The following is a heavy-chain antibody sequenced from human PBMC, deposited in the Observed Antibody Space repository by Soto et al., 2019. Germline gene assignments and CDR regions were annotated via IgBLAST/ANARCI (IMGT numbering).Heavy chain of an antibody. J-gene: IGHJ5*02. V-gene: IGHV1-8*01. CDR2: MNPISEKSKT. D-gene: IGHD5-12*01. Sequence: QPQLEQSGAELKKPGASVRVSCKASGYTFTSHDIIWVRQAAGQGLEWMGWMNPISEKSKTTYLPNFQGRVTMTTDTSTTTAYLELRSLRSDDTAVYYCARHHGPTTSENWFDPWGQGTLVTVSS. CDR1: GYTFTSHD. CDR3: ARHHGPTTSENWFDP.